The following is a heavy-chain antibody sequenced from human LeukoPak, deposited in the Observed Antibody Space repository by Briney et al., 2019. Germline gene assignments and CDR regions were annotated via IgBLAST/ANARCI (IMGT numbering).Heavy chain of an antibody. V-gene: IGHV6-1*01. Sequence: SQTLSLTCAISGDSVSSNSVTGNWIRQSPSRGLEWLGRTFYKSKWFNDYAESVKSRITVNPDTSKNEFSLQLSSVTPEDTAVYYCARGISIAVTGTREFDYWGQGSLVTVSS. CDR1: GDSVSSNSVT. D-gene: IGHD6-19*01. CDR2: TFYKSKWFN. CDR3: ARGISIAVTGTREFDY. J-gene: IGHJ4*02.